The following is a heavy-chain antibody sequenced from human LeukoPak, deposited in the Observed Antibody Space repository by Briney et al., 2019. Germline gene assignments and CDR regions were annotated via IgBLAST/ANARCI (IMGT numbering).Heavy chain of an antibody. CDR2: ISGSGGRT. CDR1: GFTISSYA. CDR3: ATLDSAMVNYYGMDV. D-gene: IGHD5-18*01. Sequence: GGSLRLSCAASGFTISSYAMTWVRQAPGKGLEWVSTISGSGGRTYYPDSVKGRFTISRDNSRNTLLLQMDSLRAEDTAVYYCATLDSAMVNYYGMDVWGQGTTVTVSS. V-gene: IGHV3-23*01. J-gene: IGHJ6*02.